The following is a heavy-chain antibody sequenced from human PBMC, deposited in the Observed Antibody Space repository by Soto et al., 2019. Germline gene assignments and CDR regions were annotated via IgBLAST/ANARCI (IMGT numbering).Heavy chain of an antibody. Sequence: PGGSLRLSCAASGFTFNNYGMHWVRQAPGKGLEWVAVIWYDGSNSYYADSVKGRFTISRDNSKNTLYLQMNSLRAEDTAVYYCARDGSSPHYYYYYYMDVWGKGTTVTVSS. J-gene: IGHJ6*03. CDR3: ARDGSSPHYYYYYYMDV. CDR2: IWYDGSNS. CDR1: GFTFNNYG. D-gene: IGHD6-6*01. V-gene: IGHV3-33*01.